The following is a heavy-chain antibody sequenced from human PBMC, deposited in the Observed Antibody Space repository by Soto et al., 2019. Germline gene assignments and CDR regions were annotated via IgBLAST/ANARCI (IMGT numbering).Heavy chain of an antibody. D-gene: IGHD2-21*02. Sequence: QITLKESGPTLVKPTQTLTLTCTFSGFSLSTSGVGVGWIRQPPGKALEWLALIYWDDDKRYSPSLKSRLTIXXDXSXTQVVLTMTNMDPVDTATYYCAHRRAYCGGDCSSDYWGQGTLVTVSS. CDR2: IYWDDDK. CDR1: GFSLSTSGVG. CDR3: AHRRAYCGGDCSSDY. V-gene: IGHV2-5*02. J-gene: IGHJ4*02.